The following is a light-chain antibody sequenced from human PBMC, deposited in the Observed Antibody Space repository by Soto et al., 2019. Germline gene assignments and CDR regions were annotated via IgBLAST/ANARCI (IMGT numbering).Light chain of an antibody. CDR3: HQFGSSPQT. CDR1: QSVSSNY. CDR2: RAS. J-gene: IGKJ1*01. Sequence: ESVLTQSPGTLSLSPGERATLSCRASQSVSSNYLAWYQQKPGQAPRLLIFRASNKATGIPERFSGSGSGTDFTLTISRLEPEDFAVYFCHQFGSSPQTFGHGTKVDIK. V-gene: IGKV3-20*01.